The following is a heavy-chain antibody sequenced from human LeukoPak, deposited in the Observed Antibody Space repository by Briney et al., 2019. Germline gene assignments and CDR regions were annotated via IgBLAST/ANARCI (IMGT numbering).Heavy chain of an antibody. D-gene: IGHD6-13*01. CDR1: GGSISSSSYY. V-gene: IGHV4-39*01. J-gene: IGHJ4*02. Sequence: SETLSLTCTVSGGSISSSSYYWGWIRQPPGKGLEWIGSIYYSGSTYYDPSLKSRVTISVDTSKNQFSLKLGSVTAADTAVYYCARHGSIATGAFTHWGQGTLVTVSS. CDR2: IYYSGST. CDR3: ARHGSIATGAFTH.